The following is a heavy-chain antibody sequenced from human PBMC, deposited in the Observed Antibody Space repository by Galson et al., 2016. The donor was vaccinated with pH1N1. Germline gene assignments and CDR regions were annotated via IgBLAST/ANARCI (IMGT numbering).Heavy chain of an antibody. Sequence: SVKVSCKASGGTFRTYVISWVRQAPGQGLEWMGGIIPIFGTAKYAQKFQGRVTITADESTSTAYMELSSLRSEDTAVYYCASPSPFYGSSGYYLHFRDWGQETLVTVSS. V-gene: IGHV1-69*13. CDR2: IIPIFGTA. J-gene: IGHJ4*02. CDR1: GGTFRTYV. D-gene: IGHD3-22*01. CDR3: ASPSPFYGSSGYYLHFRD.